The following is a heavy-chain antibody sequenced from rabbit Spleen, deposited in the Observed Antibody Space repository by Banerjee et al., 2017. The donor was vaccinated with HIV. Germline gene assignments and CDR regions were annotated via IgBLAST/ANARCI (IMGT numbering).Heavy chain of an antibody. CDR2: ISGCSSGFT. V-gene: IGHV1S40*01. CDR3: ARDAVSSFSSYGMDL. D-gene: IGHD8-1*01. CDR1: GFSFGSSDY. J-gene: IGHJ6*01. Sequence: QSLEESGGDLVKPGASLTLTCTASGFSFGSSDYICWVRQAPGKGLEWISCISGCSSGFTYSATCAKGRFSITKTSSTTVALQMITLTAADTATYFCARDAVSSFSSYGMDLWGQGTLVTVS.